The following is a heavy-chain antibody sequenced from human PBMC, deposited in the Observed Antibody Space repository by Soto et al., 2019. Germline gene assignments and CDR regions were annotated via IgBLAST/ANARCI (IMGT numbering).Heavy chain of an antibody. Sequence: SSETLSLTCTVSGGSISSGGYYWSWIRQHPGKGLEWIGFIYYSGSTYYNPSLKNRVTISVDTSKKQFSLKLSSVTAADTAVYYCARTYYYGSGSYYNPNWFDPWGQGTLVTVSS. V-gene: IGHV4-31*03. CDR3: ARTYYYGSGSYYNPNWFDP. J-gene: IGHJ5*02. CDR2: IYYSGST. D-gene: IGHD3-10*01. CDR1: GGSISSGGYY.